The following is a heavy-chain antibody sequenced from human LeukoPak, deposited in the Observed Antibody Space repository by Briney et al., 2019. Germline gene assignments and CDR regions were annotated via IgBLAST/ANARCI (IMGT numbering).Heavy chain of an antibody. D-gene: IGHD3-10*01. J-gene: IGHJ5*02. CDR3: ARTMVRGVIFWFDP. Sequence: ASVKVSCKASGYTFTGYYMHWVRQAPGQGLEWMGWINPNSGGTNYAQKFQGRVTTTRDTSISTAYMELSRLRSDDTAVYYCARTMVRGVIFWFDPWGQGTLVTVSS. CDR2: INPNSGGT. V-gene: IGHV1-2*02. CDR1: GYTFTGYY.